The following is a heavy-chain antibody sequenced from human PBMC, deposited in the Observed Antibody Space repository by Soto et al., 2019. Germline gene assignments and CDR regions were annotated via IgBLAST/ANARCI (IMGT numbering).Heavy chain of an antibody. D-gene: IGHD5-12*01. CDR1: GDSMSSYY. CDR2: IYYSGST. Sequence: PSETLSLTCTVSGDSMSSYYWSWIRQPPGKGLEWIGYIYYSGSTTYNPSLRSRVTMSVDTSKNQFSLKLSSVTAADTAVYYCASTRDGFVDYWGQGTLVTVSS. V-gene: IGHV4-59*01. CDR3: ASTRDGFVDY. J-gene: IGHJ4*02.